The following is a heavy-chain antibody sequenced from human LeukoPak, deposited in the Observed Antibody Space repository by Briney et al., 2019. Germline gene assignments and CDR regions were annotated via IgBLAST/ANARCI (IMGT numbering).Heavy chain of an antibody. CDR1: GDSVSSKNGA. Sequence: SQTLSLTCAISGDSVSSKNGAWNWVRQSPSRGLEWLGRTYYRSKWYDDYAESLKGRITISPDASKNQFSLKLNSVTTEDNAVYYCGRDVGTTAWCRFDYWGQGTLVTVSS. J-gene: IGHJ4*02. CDR3: GRDVGTTAWCRFDY. CDR2: TYYRSKWYD. D-gene: IGHD2-8*01. V-gene: IGHV6-1*01.